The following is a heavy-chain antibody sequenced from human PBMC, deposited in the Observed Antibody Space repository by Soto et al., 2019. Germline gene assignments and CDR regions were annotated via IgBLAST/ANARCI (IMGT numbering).Heavy chain of an antibody. D-gene: IGHD3-16*01. J-gene: IGHJ4*02. Sequence: GSLXLSCAASGFTFTSYGMHWVRQAPGKGLEWVALTSYDGGNKYYADSVKGRFTISRDNSKNTLYLQMNSLRAEDTAVYYCAKXSNFLRLGLFXYWGQRTLVXVSS. CDR3: AKXSNFLRLGLFXY. V-gene: IGHV3-30*18. CDR1: GFTFTSYG. CDR2: TSYDGGNK.